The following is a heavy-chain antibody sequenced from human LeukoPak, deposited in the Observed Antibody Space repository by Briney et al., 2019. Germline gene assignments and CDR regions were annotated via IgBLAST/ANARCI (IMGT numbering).Heavy chain of an antibody. V-gene: IGHV4-34*01. J-gene: IGHJ4*02. CDR1: GGSFSGYY. D-gene: IGHD2-15*01. Sequence: KPSETLSLTCAVYGGSFSGYYWSWIRQPPGKGLEWIGEINHSGSTNYNPSLKSRVTISVDTSKNQFSLKLSSVTAADTAVYYCARGRRRYCSGGSCSGYYIDYWGQGTLVTVSS. CDR2: INHSGST. CDR3: ARGRRRYCSGGSCSGYYIDY.